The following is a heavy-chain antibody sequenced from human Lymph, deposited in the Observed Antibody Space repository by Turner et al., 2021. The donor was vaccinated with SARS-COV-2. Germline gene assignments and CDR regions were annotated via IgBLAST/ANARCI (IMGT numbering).Heavy chain of an antibody. CDR3: ARMGSSSWYFDY. V-gene: IGHV3-7*01. CDR2: IKQDGREK. J-gene: IGHJ4*02. CDR1: GFTFSCYW. Sequence: EVQLVESGGGLVKPGGSLRLSCAASGFTFSCYWMSWVRQAPGKGLEWVANIKQDGREKYYVDSVKGRFTISRDNAKNSLFLQMNSLRAEDTAVYYCARMGSSSWYFDYWGQGTLVTVSS. D-gene: IGHD1-26*01.